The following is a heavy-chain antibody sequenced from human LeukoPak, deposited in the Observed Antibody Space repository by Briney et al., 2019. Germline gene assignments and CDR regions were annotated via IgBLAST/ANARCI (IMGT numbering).Heavy chain of an antibody. CDR1: GFSFSSYA. D-gene: IGHD6-6*01. Sequence: GGSLRLSCAASGFSFSSYAMTWVRQAPGKGLEWVSSISSSGVNTYLADSVQGRFTISRDNSKNTLYLQMNTLRVEDTAVYFCAKFTYTSSSRAFDYWGQGTRVTVSS. CDR3: AKFTYTSSSRAFDY. CDR2: ISSSGVNT. V-gene: IGHV3-23*01. J-gene: IGHJ4*02.